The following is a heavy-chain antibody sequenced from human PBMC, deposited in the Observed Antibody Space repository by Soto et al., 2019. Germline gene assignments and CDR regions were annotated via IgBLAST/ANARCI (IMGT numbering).Heavy chain of an antibody. CDR1: GFTFSDYN. Sequence: PGGSLRLSCAASGFTFSDYNMNWVRQAPGKGLEWVSYIRSTSSTIYYADSVKGRFTISRDNAQNSLFLQMNSLRDGDTAVYYCARAFCTTTSCYPTHSDNWGQGTLVTVSS. V-gene: IGHV3-48*02. J-gene: IGHJ4*02. D-gene: IGHD2-2*01. CDR2: IRSTSSTI. CDR3: ARAFCTTTSCYPTHSDN.